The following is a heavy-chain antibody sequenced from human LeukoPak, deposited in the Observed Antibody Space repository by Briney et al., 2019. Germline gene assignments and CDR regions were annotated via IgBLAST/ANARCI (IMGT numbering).Heavy chain of an antibody. CDR3: ARGGSRVVTYGNFDY. CDR1: GYIFTSYA. J-gene: IGHJ4*02. CDR2: ISTYSGNT. Sequence: ASVKVSCKASGYIFTSYALSWVRQAPGQGLEWMGWISTYSGNTNYAQKLQGRITMTIETSTSTAYMELRSLRSDDTAVYYCARGGSRVVTYGNFDYWGQGTLVTVSS. V-gene: IGHV1-18*01. D-gene: IGHD2-21*02.